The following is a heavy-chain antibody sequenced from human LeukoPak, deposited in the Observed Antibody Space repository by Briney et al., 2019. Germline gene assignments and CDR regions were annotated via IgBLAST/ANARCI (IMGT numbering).Heavy chain of an antibody. CDR2: IYYSGST. D-gene: IGHD3-10*01. V-gene: IGHV4-59*08. CDR1: GGSISSYY. Sequence: SETLSLTCTVSGGSISSYYWTWIRQPPGKGLAWIGYIYYSGSTNYNPSLKSRVTISVDTSKNQFSLKLSSVTAADTAVYYCARRSYGSASLLRMDVWGQGTTVTVSS. CDR3: ARRSYGSASLLRMDV. J-gene: IGHJ6*02.